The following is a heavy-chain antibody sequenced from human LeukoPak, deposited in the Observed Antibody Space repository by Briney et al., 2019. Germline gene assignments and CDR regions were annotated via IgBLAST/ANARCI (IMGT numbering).Heavy chain of an antibody. CDR2: IYSGGST. V-gene: IGHV3-66*01. CDR1: GFTFSSYA. CDR3: AILPYGSGSYIPPPVDY. J-gene: IGHJ4*02. Sequence: PGGSLRLSCAASGFTFSSYAMSWVRQAPGKGLEWVSAIYSGGSTYYADSVKGRFTISRDNSKNTLYLQMNSLRAEDTAVYYCAILPYGSGSYIPPPVDYWGQGTLVTVSS. D-gene: IGHD3-10*01.